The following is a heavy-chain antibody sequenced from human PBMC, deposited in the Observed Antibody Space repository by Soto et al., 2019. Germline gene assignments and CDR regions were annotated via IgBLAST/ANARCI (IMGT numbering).Heavy chain of an antibody. CDR3: GRGAYGDPVDS. D-gene: IGHD4-17*01. CDR2: INPEETTI. Sequence: GGSLRLSFTAPAFPLRNYCMHWARPAPGKGLVWVSRINPEETTISYADSVRGRFTISRDNARDTVFLQMNSLGVEDTAVYYCGRGAYGDPVDSWGQGTLVTVSS. CDR1: AFPLRNYC. J-gene: IGHJ4*02. V-gene: IGHV3-74*01.